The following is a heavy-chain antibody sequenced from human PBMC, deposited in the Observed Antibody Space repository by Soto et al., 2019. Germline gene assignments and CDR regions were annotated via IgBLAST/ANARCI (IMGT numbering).Heavy chain of an antibody. D-gene: IGHD3-9*01. V-gene: IGHV3-74*01. Sequence: EVQLVESGGGLVQPGGSLRLSCAASGFTFSSYWMHWVRQAPGKGLVWVSRINSDGSSTTYADSVKGRFTISRDNAKNTLYLQMNSLRAEDTAVYYCATGTDIGWLDNPNHALDIWGQGTMVTVSS. CDR3: ATGTDIGWLDNPNHALDI. CDR1: GFTFSSYW. CDR2: INSDGSST. J-gene: IGHJ3*02.